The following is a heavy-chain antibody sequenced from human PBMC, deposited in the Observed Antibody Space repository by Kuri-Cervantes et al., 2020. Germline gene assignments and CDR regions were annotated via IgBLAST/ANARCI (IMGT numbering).Heavy chain of an antibody. Sequence: GGSLRLSCAASGFTFSSYAMHWVRQAPGKGLEWVSGLSWNSGGIGYADSVKGRFTISRDNAKNALYLQMNSLRAEDTAFYYCAKGDTVAGTLIDYWGQGTLVTVSS. CDR1: GFTFSSYA. J-gene: IGHJ4*02. D-gene: IGHD6-19*01. CDR3: AKGDTVAGTLIDY. V-gene: IGHV3-9*01. CDR2: LSWNSGGI.